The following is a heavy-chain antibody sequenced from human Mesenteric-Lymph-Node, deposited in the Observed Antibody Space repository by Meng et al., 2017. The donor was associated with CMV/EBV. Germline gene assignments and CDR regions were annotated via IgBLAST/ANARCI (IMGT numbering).Heavy chain of an antibody. CDR2: LKPSDGST. J-gene: IGHJ4*02. D-gene: IGHD2-15*01. V-gene: IGHV1-46*01. Sequence: SCTPTGYPCPSYFMHWVRQAPGQGLEWVGRLKPSDGSTIYAQKFQGRVTMTRDTSRSTAYMDLSSLRSDDTAVYYCIWIVVVVTHWGQGTLVTVSS. CDR1: GYPCPSYF. CDR3: IWIVVVVTH.